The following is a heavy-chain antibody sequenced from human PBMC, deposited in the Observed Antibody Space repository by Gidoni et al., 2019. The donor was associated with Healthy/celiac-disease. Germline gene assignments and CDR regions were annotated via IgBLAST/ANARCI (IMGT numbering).Heavy chain of an antibody. D-gene: IGHD4-17*01. Sequence: QVQLQQSGPGLVKPSQTPSLTFACSGASVASNSAAWNWIRQSPARGLEWLGRTYYRSKWYNDYAVSVKSRITSNPDTSKNQFSLQLNSVTPEDTAVYYCARDSAMTTVTPFDYWGQGTLVTVSS. V-gene: IGHV6-1*01. CDR1: GASVASNSAA. CDR2: TYYRSKWYN. CDR3: ARDSAMTTVTPFDY. J-gene: IGHJ4*02.